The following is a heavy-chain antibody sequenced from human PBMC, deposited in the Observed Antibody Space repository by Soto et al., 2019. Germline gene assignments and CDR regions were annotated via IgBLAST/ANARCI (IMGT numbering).Heavy chain of an antibody. Sequence: GGSLRLSCAASGFTFSSYGMHWVRQAPGKGLEWVAVIWYDGSNKYYADSVKGRFTISRDNSKNTLYLQMNSLRAEDTAVYYCARLSGWEYFDYWGQGTLVTVSS. D-gene: IGHD6-19*01. CDR1: GFTFSSYG. J-gene: IGHJ4*02. V-gene: IGHV3-33*01. CDR2: IWYDGSNK. CDR3: ARLSGWEYFDY.